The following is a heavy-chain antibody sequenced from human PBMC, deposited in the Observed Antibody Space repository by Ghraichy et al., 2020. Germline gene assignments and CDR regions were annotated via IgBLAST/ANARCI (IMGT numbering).Heavy chain of an antibody. J-gene: IGHJ6*02. Sequence: IGEINHSGSSQDNPSLKSRVTISVNTSKKQFSLKLRSVTAADTGLYYCARATIGDGMDVWGQGST. D-gene: IGHD3-16*01. V-gene: IGHV4-34*01. CDR3: ARATIGDGMDV. CDR2: INHSGSS.